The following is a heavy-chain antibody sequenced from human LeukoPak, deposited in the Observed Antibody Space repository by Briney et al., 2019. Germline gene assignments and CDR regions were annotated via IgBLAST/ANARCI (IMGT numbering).Heavy chain of an antibody. CDR1: GFTLSSYW. D-gene: IGHD1-26*01. CDR3: ARDLFSGSYYEDF. J-gene: IGHJ1*01. Sequence: GESLRLSCAASGFTLSSYWMSWVRQAPGKGLEWVANIDQDGSSKYYVDSVKGRFSISGDDAKNSLYLQMNSLRAEDTAVYYCARDLFSGSYYEDFWGQGTLVTVSS. V-gene: IGHV3-7*01. CDR2: IDQDGSSK.